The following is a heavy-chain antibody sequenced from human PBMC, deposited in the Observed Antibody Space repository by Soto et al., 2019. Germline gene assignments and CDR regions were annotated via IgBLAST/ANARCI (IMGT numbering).Heavy chain of an antibody. CDR3: ASDSGYPWFDP. D-gene: IGHD5-12*01. CDR1: GFTFSSYS. Sequence: PVGSLRLSCAASGFTFSSYSMNWVRQAPGKGLEWVSSISSSSSYIYYVDSVKGRFTISRDNAKNSLYLQMNSLRAEDTAVYYCASDSGYPWFDPWGQGTLVTVSS. J-gene: IGHJ5*02. V-gene: IGHV3-21*01. CDR2: ISSSSSYI.